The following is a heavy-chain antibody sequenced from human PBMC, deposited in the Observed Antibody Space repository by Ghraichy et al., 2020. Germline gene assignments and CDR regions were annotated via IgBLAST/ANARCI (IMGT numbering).Heavy chain of an antibody. CDR2: MNPNSGNT. CDR3: ARGGYYYGSGSYVPFDY. Sequence: ASVKVSCRASGYTFTSYDINWVRQATGQGLEWMGWMNPNSGNTGYAQKFQGRVTMTRNTSISTAYMELSSLRSEDTAVYYCARGGYYYGSGSYVPFDYLGQGTLVTVSS. J-gene: IGHJ4*02. CDR1: GYTFTSYD. V-gene: IGHV1-8*01. D-gene: IGHD3-10*01.